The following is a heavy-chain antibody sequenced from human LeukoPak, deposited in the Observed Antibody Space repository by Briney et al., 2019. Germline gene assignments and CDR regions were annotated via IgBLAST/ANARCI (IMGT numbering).Heavy chain of an antibody. V-gene: IGHV1-8*01. D-gene: IGHD6-19*01. Sequence: ASVKVSCKASGYTFTSYDINWVRQATGQGLGWMGWMNPNSGNTGYAQKFQGRVTMTRNTSISTAYMELSSLRSENTAVYYCARGMQWLEYYYYGMGVWGQGTTVTVSS. CDR3: ARGMQWLEYYYYGMGV. CDR2: MNPNSGNT. CDR1: GYTFTSYD. J-gene: IGHJ6*02.